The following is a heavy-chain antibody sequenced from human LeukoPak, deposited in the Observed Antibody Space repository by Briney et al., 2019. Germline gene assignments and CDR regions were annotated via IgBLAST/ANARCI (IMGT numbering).Heavy chain of an antibody. J-gene: IGHJ4*02. CDR3: AVGGSGSYYIAYFDY. Sequence: GGSLRLSCAASGFTFDDYAMHWVRHAPGKGLEWVSGISWNSGSIGYADSVKGRFTISRDNAKNSLYLQMNSLRAEDTALYYCAVGGSGSYYIAYFDYWGQGTLVTVSS. CDR1: GFTFDDYA. V-gene: IGHV3-9*01. D-gene: IGHD3-10*01. CDR2: ISWNSGSI.